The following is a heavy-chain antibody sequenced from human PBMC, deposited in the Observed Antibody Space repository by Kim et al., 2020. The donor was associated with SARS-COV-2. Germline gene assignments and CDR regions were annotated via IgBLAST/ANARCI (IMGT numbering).Heavy chain of an antibody. CDR2: IRQDESER. J-gene: IGHJ4*02. D-gene: IGHD1-20*01. Sequence: GGSLRLSCAASGFSFSNYWMNWVRQAPGKGLEWVANIRQDESERNYVDYVKGRFTISRDNAKNSLYLQMDNLRAEDTALYYCARDKGITTSYWGQGTLVTVSS. V-gene: IGHV3-7*01. CDR1: GFSFSNYW. CDR3: ARDKGITTSY.